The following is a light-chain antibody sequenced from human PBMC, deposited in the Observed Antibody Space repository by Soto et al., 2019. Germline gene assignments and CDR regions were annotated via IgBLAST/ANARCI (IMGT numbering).Light chain of an antibody. V-gene: IGKV3-20*01. CDR1: QSVSSSY. CDR3: QQYGSSPIT. CDR2: GAS. Sequence: EIVLTQSPGTLSLSPGERATLSCRASQSVSSSYLAWYQQQPGQAPRLLIYGASSRATGIPDRFSGSGSGTDFTLTIRRLEPEDFAVFYCQQYGSSPITFGQGTRLEIK. J-gene: IGKJ5*01.